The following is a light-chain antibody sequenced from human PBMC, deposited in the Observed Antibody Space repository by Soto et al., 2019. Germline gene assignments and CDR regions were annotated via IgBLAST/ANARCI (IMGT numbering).Light chain of an antibody. J-gene: IGKJ2*01. V-gene: IGKV3-15*01. CDR3: QQYNNWPYT. CDR2: RAS. CDR1: QSVSSN. Sequence: EIVMTQSPATLSVSPGERATLSCRASQSVSSNLAWSQQKPCQAPRLLIYRASPRATGIPARFSGSGSGTEFTLTISSLQYEDFAVYYCQQYNNWPYTFGQGTKLQIK.